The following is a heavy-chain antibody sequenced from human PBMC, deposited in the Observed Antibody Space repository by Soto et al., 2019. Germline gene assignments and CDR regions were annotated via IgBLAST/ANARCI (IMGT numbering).Heavy chain of an antibody. D-gene: IGHD2-2*01. V-gene: IGHV1-46*01. J-gene: IGHJ6*02. CDR3: AREGQDIEVVTASSQAYGIQV. CDR2: INHSGGST. CDR1: GYTFTSYY. Sequence: ASVKVSCKASGYTFTSYYMHGVGQAPGQGLEWMGIINHSGGSTSYAQKFQGRVTMTRDTSTSTVYMELSSLRSEDTDVYYCAREGQDIEVVTASSQAYGIQVLGQGNTGNVSS.